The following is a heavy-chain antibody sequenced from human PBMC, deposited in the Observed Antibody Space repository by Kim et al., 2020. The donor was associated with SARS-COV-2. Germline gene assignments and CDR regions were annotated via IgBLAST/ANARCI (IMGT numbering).Heavy chain of an antibody. J-gene: IGHJ5*02. CDR2: N. CDR3: AREIGSLTFDP. D-gene: IGHD1-26*01. Sequence: NDYAVSVKSRITINPDTSKNQFSLQLNSVTPEDTAVYYCAREIGSLTFDPWGQGTLVTVSS. V-gene: IGHV6-1*01.